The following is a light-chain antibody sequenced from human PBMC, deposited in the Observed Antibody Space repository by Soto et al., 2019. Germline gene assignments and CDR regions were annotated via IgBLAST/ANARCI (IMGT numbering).Light chain of an antibody. CDR3: QQHSNWPIT. V-gene: IGKV3-11*01. CDR1: QSISSY. J-gene: IGKJ5*01. CDR2: DAS. Sequence: EIVCTQSPATLSFSAVERATLSCRASQSISSYLAWYQQKPGQAPRLLIYDASNRATGIPARFSGSGSGTDFTLTISSLEPEDFAVYTCQQHSNWPITFGQGTRLEI.